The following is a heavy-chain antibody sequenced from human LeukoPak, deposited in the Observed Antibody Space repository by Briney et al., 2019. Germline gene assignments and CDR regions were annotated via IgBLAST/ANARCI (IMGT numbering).Heavy chain of an antibody. CDR1: GGSFSDYY. V-gene: IGHV4-34*01. J-gene: IGHJ4*02. CDR2: IIQSGVT. Sequence: SSETLSLTSAVYGGSFSDYYWSWIRQAPGKGLEWIGEIIQSGVTNYNPSLKSRATISIDTSKNQFSLKLSSVTAADTAVYSCARGNRAGYNFDYWGQGALVTVSS. D-gene: IGHD5-24*01. CDR3: ARGNRAGYNFDY.